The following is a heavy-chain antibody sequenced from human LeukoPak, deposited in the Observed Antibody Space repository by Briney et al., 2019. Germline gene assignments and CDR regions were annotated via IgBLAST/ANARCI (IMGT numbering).Heavy chain of an antibody. J-gene: IGHJ3*02. Sequence: AGESLKISCKGSGYSFTSYWIGWVRQMPGKGLEWMGIIYPGDSDTRYSPSFQGQVTISADKSISTAYLQWSSLKATDTAMYYCARRKGPGYSSSWEDAFDIWGQGTMVTVSS. CDR3: ARRKGPGYSSSWEDAFDI. V-gene: IGHV5-51*01. D-gene: IGHD6-13*01. CDR1: GYSFTSYW. CDR2: IYPGDSDT.